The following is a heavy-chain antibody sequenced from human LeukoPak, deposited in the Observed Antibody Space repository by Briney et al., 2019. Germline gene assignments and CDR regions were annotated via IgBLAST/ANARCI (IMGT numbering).Heavy chain of an antibody. CDR2: ITGNGGHT. J-gene: IGHJ4*02. D-gene: IGHD3-10*01. CDR1: GFTFSSYA. CDR3: AAHPYGSGSYLAPVGY. Sequence: PGGSLRLSCAASGFTFSSYAMSWVRQAPGKGLEWVSTITGNGGHTYYAGSVKGRFTISRDNSKNTLYLQMNSLRAEDTAVYYCAAHPYGSGSYLAPVGYWGLGTLVTVPS. V-gene: IGHV3-23*01.